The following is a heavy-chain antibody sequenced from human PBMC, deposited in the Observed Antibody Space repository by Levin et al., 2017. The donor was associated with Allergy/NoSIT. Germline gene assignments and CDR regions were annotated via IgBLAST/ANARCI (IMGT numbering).Heavy chain of an antibody. V-gene: IGHV3-21*01. CDR1: GFTFSSYS. Sequence: GESLKISCAASGFTFSSYSMNWVRQAPGKGLEWVSSISSSSSYIYYADSVKGRFTISRDNAKNSLYLQMNSLRAEDTAVYYCARGGYGGEVDWLLSYWGQGTLVTVSS. CDR2: ISSSSSYI. D-gene: IGHD3-9*01. J-gene: IGHJ4*02. CDR3: ARGGYGGEVDWLLSY.